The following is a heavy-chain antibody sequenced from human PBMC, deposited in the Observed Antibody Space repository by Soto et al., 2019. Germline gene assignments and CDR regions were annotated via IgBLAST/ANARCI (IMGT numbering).Heavy chain of an antibody. CDR1: GYSFTSYW. Sequence: LTISCNGSGYSFTSYWIGWVRQMPGKGLEWMGIIYPVDSDTRYSPSFQGQVTISADKSISTAYLQWSSLKASDTAMYYCLRHWGNDMTYYYYYYDMDVRGQGTTVTVSS. D-gene: IGHD3-16*01. CDR3: LRHWGNDMTYYYYYYDMDV. V-gene: IGHV5-51*01. J-gene: IGHJ6*02. CDR2: IYPVDSDT.